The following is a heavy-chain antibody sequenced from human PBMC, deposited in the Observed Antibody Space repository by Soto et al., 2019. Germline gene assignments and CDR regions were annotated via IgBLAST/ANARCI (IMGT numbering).Heavy chain of an antibody. V-gene: IGHV1-18*01. Sequence: ASVKVSCKASGYTFTSYAMHWVRQAPGQRLEWMGWINAYNGNTNYAQKLQGRVTMTTDTSTSTAYMELRSLRSDDTAVYYCARDREWLRSSRQAFDIWGQGTRSPSPQ. D-gene: IGHD5-12*01. J-gene: IGHJ3*02. CDR2: INAYNGNT. CDR1: GYTFTSYA. CDR3: ARDREWLRSSRQAFDI.